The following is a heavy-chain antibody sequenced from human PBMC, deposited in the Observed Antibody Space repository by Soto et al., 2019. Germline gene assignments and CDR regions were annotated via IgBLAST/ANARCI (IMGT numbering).Heavy chain of an antibody. Sequence: GASVKVSCKASGYTFTSYDINWVRQATGQGLEWMGWMNPNSGNTGYAQKFQGRVTMTRNTSISTAYMELSSLRSEDTAVYYCARIPAANFFRHYSYYMDFWGKGTTVTVSS. CDR3: ARIPAANFFRHYSYYMDF. V-gene: IGHV1-8*01. CDR2: MNPNSGNT. CDR1: GYTFTSYD. D-gene: IGHD2-2*01. J-gene: IGHJ6*03.